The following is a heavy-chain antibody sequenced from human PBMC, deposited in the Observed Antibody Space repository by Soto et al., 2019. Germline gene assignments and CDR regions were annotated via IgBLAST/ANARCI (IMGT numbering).Heavy chain of an antibody. J-gene: IGHJ5*02. V-gene: IGHV4-4*02. CDR1: SGSISSSNW. CDR2: IYHSGST. Sequence: SETMSVTCAVSSGSISSSNWWSWVRKPPGKGLEWIGEIYHSGSTNYNPSLKSRVTISVDKSKNQFSLKLSSVTAADTAVYYCARLKGNYDILTGYYNPKEGFDPWGQGTLVTVSS. CDR3: ARLKGNYDILTGYYNPKEGFDP. D-gene: IGHD3-9*01.